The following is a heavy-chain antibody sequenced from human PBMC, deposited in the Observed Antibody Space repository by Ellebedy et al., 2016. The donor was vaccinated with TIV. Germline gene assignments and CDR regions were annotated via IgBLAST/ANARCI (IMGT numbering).Heavy chain of an antibody. Sequence: GESLKISCAASGFTFSHAWMNWVRQAPGKGLEWVSAISGSGGSTYYADSVKGRFTISRDNSKNTLYLQMNSLRAEDTAVYYCAKSPRDDYGGNSGFDAFDIWGQGTMVTVSS. CDR3: AKSPRDDYGGNSGFDAFDI. CDR2: ISGSGGST. D-gene: IGHD4-23*01. V-gene: IGHV3-23*01. J-gene: IGHJ3*02. CDR1: GFTFSHAW.